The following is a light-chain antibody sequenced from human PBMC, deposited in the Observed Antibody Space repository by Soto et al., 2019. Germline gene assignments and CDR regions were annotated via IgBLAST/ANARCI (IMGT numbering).Light chain of an antibody. CDR2: GAS. J-gene: IGKJ1*01. CDR3: QQYGFSFRA. CDR1: QSVSSTY. V-gene: IGKV3-20*01. Sequence: EILLTQSPGTLSLSPGERATLSCRASQSVSSTYLSWYQLKPGQAPRLLIYGASTRATGIPDRFSGSGSGTDFTLTISXLEPEDFAVYYCQQYGFSFRAFGQGTKV.